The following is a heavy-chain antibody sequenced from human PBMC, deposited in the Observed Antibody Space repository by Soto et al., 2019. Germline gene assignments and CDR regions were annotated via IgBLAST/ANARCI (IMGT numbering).Heavy chain of an antibody. CDR1: GFTFSSCA. Sequence: GGSLRLSCAASGFTFSSCAMGWVRQAPGKGLEWVSDIIDSGSSTYYADSVKGRFTISRDNSKNTLYLQMNSLRGEDTAVYYCARDIAVAAPDYWGQGTLVTVSS. D-gene: IGHD6-19*01. J-gene: IGHJ4*02. CDR2: IIDSGSST. V-gene: IGHV3-23*01. CDR3: ARDIAVAAPDY.